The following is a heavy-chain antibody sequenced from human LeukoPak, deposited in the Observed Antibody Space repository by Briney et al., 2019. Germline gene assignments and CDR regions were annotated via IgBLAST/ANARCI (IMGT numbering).Heavy chain of an antibody. Sequence: PGGSLRLSCTASGFTFSSHAMSWVRQAPGMGLKGVSTIDTIGATTSYTDSVEGRFTISRDNSRNALYLQMNTLRAEDTAVYYCARFRSGYFYDYWGQGTLVTVSS. CDR2: IDTIGATT. CDR1: GFTFSSHA. V-gene: IGHV3-23*01. CDR3: ARFRSGYFYDY. D-gene: IGHD3-3*01. J-gene: IGHJ4*02.